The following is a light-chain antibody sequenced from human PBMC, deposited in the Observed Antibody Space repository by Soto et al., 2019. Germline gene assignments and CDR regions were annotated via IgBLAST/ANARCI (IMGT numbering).Light chain of an antibody. V-gene: IGKV1-5*01. CDR1: QAISDW. J-gene: IGKJ1*01. CDR3: QHYHTYST. CDR2: DVS. Sequence: DIQMTQSPSTLSASVGDRVSITCRASQAISDWLAWYQQKPGQVPELLIFDVSTLESGVPSRFSGSRSGTEFTLTISSLQPDDFATYFCQHYHTYSTFGQGTKVDIK.